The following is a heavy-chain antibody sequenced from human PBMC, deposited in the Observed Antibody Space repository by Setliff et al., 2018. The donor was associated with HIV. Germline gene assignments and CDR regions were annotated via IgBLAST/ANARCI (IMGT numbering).Heavy chain of an antibody. CDR1: GGTLSSYA. CDR3: ARGRLSWSPDF. V-gene: IGHV1-69*06. CDR2: IIPISGTA. Sequence: SVKVSCKASGGTLSSYAISWVRQAPGQGLEWMGRIIPISGTANNAQKFQGRVTITADKSTSTAYMQLSSLRSEDTAVYYCARGRLSWSPDFWGQGTLVTVSS. J-gene: IGHJ4*02.